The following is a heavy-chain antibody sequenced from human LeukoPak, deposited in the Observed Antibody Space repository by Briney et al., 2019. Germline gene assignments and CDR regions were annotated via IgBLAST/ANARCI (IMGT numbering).Heavy chain of an antibody. CDR1: GFTFSSDW. J-gene: IGHJ4*02. V-gene: IGHV3-7*01. CDR3: ARRYCSSTSCHLDY. Sequence: GGSLRLSCVASGFTFSSDWMSWVRQAPGKGLEWVANIKQDGNEKYYVDSVKGRFTISRDNAKNSLYLQMNSLGAEDTAVYCCARRYCSSTSCHLDYWGQGTLVTVSS. D-gene: IGHD2-2*01. CDR2: IKQDGNEK.